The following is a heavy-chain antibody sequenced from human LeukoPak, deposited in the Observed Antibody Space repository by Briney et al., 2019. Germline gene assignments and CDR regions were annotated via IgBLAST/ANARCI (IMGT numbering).Heavy chain of an antibody. V-gene: IGHV4-59*01. CDR1: GGSISSDY. J-gene: IGHJ4*02. Sequence: KPSETLSLTCTVSGGSISSDYWSWLRQPPGNGLEWHGYIYYSGSTNYNPSLKSRFTISVDTSKNQFSLKLSSVTAADTAVYYCARFKAATLDFDYWGQGTLVTVSS. CDR3: ARFKAATLDFDY. D-gene: IGHD2-15*01. CDR2: IYYSGST.